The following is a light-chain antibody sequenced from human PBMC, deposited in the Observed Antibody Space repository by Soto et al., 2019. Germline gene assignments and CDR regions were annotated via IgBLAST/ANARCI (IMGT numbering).Light chain of an antibody. V-gene: IGKV1-5*01. CDR1: QTISSW. CDR2: DAS. Sequence: DIQMTQSPSTLSGSVGDRVTITCRASQTISSWLAWYQQKPGKAPNLLIYDASTLESGVPSRFSGSGFETEFTLTISSLQPDDFATYCCQQYNSYSFGGGTRVDIK. J-gene: IGKJ4*01. CDR3: QQYNSYS.